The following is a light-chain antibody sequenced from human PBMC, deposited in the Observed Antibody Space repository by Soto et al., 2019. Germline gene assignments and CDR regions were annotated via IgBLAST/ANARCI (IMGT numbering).Light chain of an antibody. J-gene: IGKJ2*01. CDR2: DAS. CDR1: QSVSSSY. V-gene: IGKV3-20*01. Sequence: EIVLTQSPGTLSLSPGERATLSCRASQSVSSSYLAWYQQKPGQAPRLLIYDASSRATGIPDRFSGSGSGTDFTLTISTLEPEDFAVYFCQQYGSSPYTFGKGTKLEIK. CDR3: QQYGSSPYT.